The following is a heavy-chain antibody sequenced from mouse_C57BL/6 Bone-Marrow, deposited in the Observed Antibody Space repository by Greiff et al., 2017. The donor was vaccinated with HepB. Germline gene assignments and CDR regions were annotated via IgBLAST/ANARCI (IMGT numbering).Heavy chain of an antibody. CDR3: ARFTGGVYYDYDDAMDY. D-gene: IGHD2-4*01. J-gene: IGHJ4*01. V-gene: IGHV1-55*01. Sequence: QVQLQQPGTELVKPGASVKMSCKASGYTFTSYWITWVKQRPGQGLEWIGDIYPGSGSTNYNEKFKSKATLTVDTSSSTAYMQLSSPTSEDSAVYYCARFTGGVYYDYDDAMDYWGQGTSVTVSS. CDR1: GYTFTSYW. CDR2: IYPGSGST.